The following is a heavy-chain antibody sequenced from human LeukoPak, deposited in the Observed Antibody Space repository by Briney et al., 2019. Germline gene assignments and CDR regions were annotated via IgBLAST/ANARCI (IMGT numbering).Heavy chain of an antibody. V-gene: IGHV1-69*05. CDR3: ARGLTIYPFDY. J-gene: IGHJ4*02. D-gene: IGHD3-9*01. CDR1: GGTFSSYA. Sequence: SVKVSCKASGGTFSSYAISWVRQAPGQGLEWMGGIIPIFGTANYAQKVQGRVTMTTDTSTSTAYMELRSLRSDDTAVYYCARGLTIYPFDYWGQGTLVTVSS. CDR2: IIPIFGTA.